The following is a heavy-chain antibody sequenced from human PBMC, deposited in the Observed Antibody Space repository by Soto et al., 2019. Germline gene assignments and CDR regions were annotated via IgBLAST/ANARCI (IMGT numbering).Heavy chain of an antibody. CDR2: INAGNGNT. J-gene: IGHJ6*03. V-gene: IGHV1-3*01. D-gene: IGHD2-15*01. Sequence: QVQLVQSGAEVKKPGASVKVSCKASGYTFTSYAMHWVRQAPGQRLEWMGWINAGNGNTKYSQKFQGRVTITRDTSASTAYMELSSLRSEDTAVYYCARDIGMTPPYYYYYLDVWGKGTPVTVSS. CDR3: ARDIGMTPPYYYYYLDV. CDR1: GYTFTSYA.